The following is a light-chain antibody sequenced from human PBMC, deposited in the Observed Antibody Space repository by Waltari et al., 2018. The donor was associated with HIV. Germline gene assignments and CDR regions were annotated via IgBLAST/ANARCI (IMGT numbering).Light chain of an antibody. CDR1: SSNIGANF. Sequence: QSQLPPPPSISGAPGQRVAISCSGTSSNIGANFVYWYQQFPGMAPRLLIYRNDQRPSGIPDRVSSSKSGTSASLAISGLRAEDEADYYCATWDDRLSAWLFGGGTKLTVL. J-gene: IGLJ2*01. CDR2: RND. CDR3: ATWDDRLSAWL. V-gene: IGLV1-47*01.